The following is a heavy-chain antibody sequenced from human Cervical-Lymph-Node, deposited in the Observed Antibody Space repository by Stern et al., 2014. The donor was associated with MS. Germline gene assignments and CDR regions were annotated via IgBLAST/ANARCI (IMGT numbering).Heavy chain of an antibody. CDR1: GFSFGTSW. CDR3: ARDRRAFLDY. Sequence: EVQLVESGGGLFQPGGSLRLSCVASGFSFGTSWMSWVRQPPWRGLEWVANIRQDGYDKFYVDSVKGRFTISRDNARNSLYLQMNSLTVADTAVYYCARDRRAFLDYWGQGTHVAVSS. V-gene: IGHV3-7*01. CDR2: IRQDGYDK. J-gene: IGHJ4*02. D-gene: IGHD2/OR15-2a*01.